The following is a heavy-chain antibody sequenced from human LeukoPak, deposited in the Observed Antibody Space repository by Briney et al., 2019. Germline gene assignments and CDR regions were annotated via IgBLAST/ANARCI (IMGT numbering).Heavy chain of an antibody. V-gene: IGHV1-69*06. CDR2: IIPIFGTA. J-gene: IGHJ4*02. CDR3: ARDLGIVVVPAAMDY. D-gene: IGHD2-2*01. CDR1: GGTFSSYA. Sequence: ASVKVSCKASGGTFSSYAISWVRQAPGRGLEWMGGIIPIFGTANYAQKFQGRVTITADKSTSTAYMELSSLRSEDTAVYYCARDLGIVVVPAAMDYWGQGTLVTVSS.